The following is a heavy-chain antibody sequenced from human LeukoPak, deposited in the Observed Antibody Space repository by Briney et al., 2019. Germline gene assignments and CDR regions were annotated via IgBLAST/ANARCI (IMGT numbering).Heavy chain of an antibody. CDR2: IIPIFGIA. CDR1: GGTFSSYA. V-gene: IGHV1-69*10. D-gene: IGHD2-2*01. J-gene: IGHJ1*01. CDR3: ARPTYCSSTSCRKAGYFQH. Sequence: GASVKVSCKASGGTFSSYAISWVRQAPGQGLEWMGGIIPIFGIANYAQKFQGRVTITADKSTSTAYMELSSLRSEDTAVYYCARPTYCSSTSCRKAGYFQHWGQGTLVTVSS.